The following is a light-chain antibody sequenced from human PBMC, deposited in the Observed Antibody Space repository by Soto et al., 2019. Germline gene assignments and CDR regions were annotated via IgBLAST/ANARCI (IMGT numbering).Light chain of an antibody. Sequence: EIVMTQSPATLSVSPGERATLSCRASQSVSSNLVWYQQKPGQAPRLLIYGASTRATAIPARFSASGSGTEFTLTITSLQSEDFAVYYCQQYNNWPLTFGGGTKVDIK. CDR2: GAS. J-gene: IGKJ4*01. V-gene: IGKV3-15*01. CDR3: QQYNNWPLT. CDR1: QSVSSN.